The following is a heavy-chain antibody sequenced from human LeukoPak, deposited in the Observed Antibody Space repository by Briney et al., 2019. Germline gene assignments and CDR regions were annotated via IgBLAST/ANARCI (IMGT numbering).Heavy chain of an antibody. CDR2: MNPNSGNT. J-gene: IGHJ5*02. D-gene: IGHD6-19*01. CDR1: GYTFTSYD. Sequence: GASVKVSCKASGYTFTSYDINWVRQATGQGLEWMGWMNPNSGNTGYAQKFQGRVTMTRNTSISTAYMELSSLRSEDTAVYYCARSPPSSRIAVAGEWFDPWGQGTLVTVSS. V-gene: IGHV1-8*01. CDR3: ARSPPSSRIAVAGEWFDP.